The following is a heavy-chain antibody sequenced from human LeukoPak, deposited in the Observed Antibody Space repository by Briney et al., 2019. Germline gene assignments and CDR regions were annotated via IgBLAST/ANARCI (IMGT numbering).Heavy chain of an antibody. V-gene: IGHV4-34*01. D-gene: IGHD6-6*01. CDR1: GGSFSGYY. Sequence: SETLSLTCAVYGGSFSGYYWSWIRQPPGKGLEWIGEINHSGSTNYNPSLKSRVTISVDTSKNQFSLKLSSVTAADTAVYYCARGQYEQLADRGQGTLVTVSS. CDR2: INHSGST. CDR3: ARGQYEQLAD. J-gene: IGHJ4*02.